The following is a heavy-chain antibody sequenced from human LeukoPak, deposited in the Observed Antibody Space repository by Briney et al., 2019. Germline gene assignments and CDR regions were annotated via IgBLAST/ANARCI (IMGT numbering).Heavy chain of an antibody. V-gene: IGHV3-30*18. CDR1: GFTVSSNY. J-gene: IGHJ4*02. CDR2: ISYDGSNK. CDR3: AKESLQCFDY. Sequence: GGSLRLSCAASGFTVSSNYMSWVRQAPGKGLEWVAVISYDGSNKYYADSVKGRFTISRDNSKNTLYLQMNSLRAEDTAVYYCAKESLQCFDYWGQGTLVTVSS. D-gene: IGHD3-10*01.